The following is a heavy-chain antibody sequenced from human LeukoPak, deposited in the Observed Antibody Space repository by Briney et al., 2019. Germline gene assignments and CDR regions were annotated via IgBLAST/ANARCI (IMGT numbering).Heavy chain of an antibody. J-gene: IGHJ4*02. CDR2: IIPIFGTA. Sequence: SVKVSCKASGYTFTSYGISWVRQAPGQGLEWMGGIIPIFGTANYAQKFQGRVTITADKSTSTAYMELSSLRSEDTAVYYCARVDVAAHLDYWGQGTLVTVSS. V-gene: IGHV1-69*06. CDR3: ARVDVAAHLDY. CDR1: GYTFTSYG. D-gene: IGHD6-6*01.